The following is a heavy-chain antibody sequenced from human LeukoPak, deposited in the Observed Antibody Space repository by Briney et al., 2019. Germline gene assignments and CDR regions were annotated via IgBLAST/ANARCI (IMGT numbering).Heavy chain of an antibody. J-gene: IGHJ4*02. CDR1: GFTFDDYA. CDR3: AKDNNPYDSSGYPYN. D-gene: IGHD3-22*01. Sequence: GGSLRLSCAASGFTFDDYAMHGVRQAPGKGLGWVSGISWNSGSIGYADSVKGRFTISRDNAKNSLYLQMNSLRAEDTALYYCAKDNNPYDSSGYPYNWGQGTLVTVSS. V-gene: IGHV3-9*01. CDR2: ISWNSGSI.